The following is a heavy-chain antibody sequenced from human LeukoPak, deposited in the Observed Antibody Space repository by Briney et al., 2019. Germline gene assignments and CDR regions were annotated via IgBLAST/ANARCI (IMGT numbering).Heavy chain of an antibody. J-gene: IGHJ1*01. CDR3: AKDFAKYCSGGCDFQH. CDR2: IYRGGTT. CDR1: GFTVSSNY. V-gene: IGHV3-66*01. Sequence: GGSLRLSCAASGFTVSSNYMSWVRQAPGTWLGWVSVIYRGGTTYYANSVKGRFTISRDIYKNTLYLQMNSLRAEDTAVYYCAKDFAKYCSGGCDFQHWGQGTLVTVSS. D-gene: IGHD2-15*01.